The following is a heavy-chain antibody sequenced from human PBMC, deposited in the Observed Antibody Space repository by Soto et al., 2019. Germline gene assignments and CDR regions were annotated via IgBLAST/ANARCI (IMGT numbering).Heavy chain of an antibody. CDR1: VFTFISYA. CDR3: ALRKTGSYFDY. CDR2: IGASGAGT. J-gene: IGHJ4*02. D-gene: IGHD1-26*01. V-gene: IGHV3-23*01. Sequence: HPGWSLRLSCASSVFTFISYAMSWVRQAPGKGLEWVSAIGASGAGTYYADSVKGRFTISRDNSKNTLHVQMNSLRAEDTAVYYCALRKTGSYFDYWGQGTLVTVSS.